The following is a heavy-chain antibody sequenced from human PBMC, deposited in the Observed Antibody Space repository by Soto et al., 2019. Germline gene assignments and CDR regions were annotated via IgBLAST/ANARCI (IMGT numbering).Heavy chain of an antibody. J-gene: IGHJ3*02. CDR2: IYSGGST. D-gene: IGHD2-2*01. Sequence: EVQLVESGGGLIQPGGSLRLSCAASGFTVSSNYMSWVRQAPGKGLEWVSVIYSGGSTYYADSVKGRFTISRDNSKNTLSLQRNSLRAEDTAVYYCARSDESTAGGAFDIWGQGTMVTVSS. CDR1: GFTVSSNY. CDR3: ARSDESTAGGAFDI. V-gene: IGHV3-53*01.